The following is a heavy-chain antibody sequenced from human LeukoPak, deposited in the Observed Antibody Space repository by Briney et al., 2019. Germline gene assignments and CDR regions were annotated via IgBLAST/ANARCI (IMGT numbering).Heavy chain of an antibody. D-gene: IGHD3-22*01. CDR1: GGSFSGYY. V-gene: IGHV4-34*01. CDR3: ARHLRITMIVEEWDY. J-gene: IGHJ4*02. Sequence: SETLSLTCAVYGGSFSGYYWRWIRQPPGKGLEWIGEINHSGSTNYNPSLKSRVTISVDTSKYQFSLKLSSVTAADTAVYYCARHLRITMIVEEWDYWGQGTLVTVSS. CDR2: INHSGST.